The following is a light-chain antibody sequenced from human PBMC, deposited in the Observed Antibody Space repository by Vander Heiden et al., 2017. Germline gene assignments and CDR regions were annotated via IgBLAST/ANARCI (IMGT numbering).Light chain of an antibody. CDR3: CSYAGSYTQV. Sequence: QSALTQPRSVSGSPGQSVTISCTGTSSDVGSYNYVSWYQQHPGNAPKLMFYDVSKRPAGVPDRFSGSKSGNTASLTISGLQAEDEADYYCCSYAGSYTQVFGGGTKLTVL. V-gene: IGLV2-11*01. CDR2: DVS. J-gene: IGLJ3*02. CDR1: SSDVGSYNY.